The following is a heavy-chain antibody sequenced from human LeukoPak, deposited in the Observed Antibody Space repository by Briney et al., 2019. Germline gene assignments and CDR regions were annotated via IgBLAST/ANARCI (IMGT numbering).Heavy chain of an antibody. CDR3: ARLPLYYYDSSGYYFLDY. Sequence: ASVKVSCKASGYTFTGYYMHWVRQAPGQGLEWMGWINPNSGGTNYAQKFQGRVTMTRDTSISTAYMELSRLRSDDTAVYYCARLPLYYYDSSGYYFLDYWGQGTLVTVSS. J-gene: IGHJ4*02. CDR2: INPNSGGT. D-gene: IGHD3-22*01. CDR1: GYTFTGYY. V-gene: IGHV1-2*02.